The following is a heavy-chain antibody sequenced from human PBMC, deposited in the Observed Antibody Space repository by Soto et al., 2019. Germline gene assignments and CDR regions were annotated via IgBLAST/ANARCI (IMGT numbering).Heavy chain of an antibody. V-gene: IGHV1-18*04. CDR2: ISGYNGNT. J-gene: IGHJ4*02. CDR1: GYTFTSNG. CDR3: ARVFLPGYDYVRGSYRSQPNFDY. D-gene: IGHD3-16*02. Sequence: ASVKVSCKASGYTFTSNGISWGRRAPGQVLARMGCISGYNGNTNYAQKLLGRVTITTDTSTSTAYMELRSLRSDDTAVYYCARVFLPGYDYVRGSYRSQPNFDYWGQGTLVT.